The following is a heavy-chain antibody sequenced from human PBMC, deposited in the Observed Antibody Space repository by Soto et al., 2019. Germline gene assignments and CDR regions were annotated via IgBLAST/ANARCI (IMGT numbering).Heavy chain of an antibody. Sequence: QVQLVESGGGLVKPGGSLRLSCAASGFTFSDYYMSWIRQAPGKGLEWVSYINSKSSTIYYADSVKGRFTISRDNAKNSLYLQLNSRRAEDTAVYYCARDGPRNCSSTSCLNFYYYMDVWGKGNTVTVAS. V-gene: IGHV3-11*01. J-gene: IGHJ6*03. CDR1: GFTFSDYY. D-gene: IGHD2-2*01. CDR2: INSKSSTI. CDR3: ARDGPRNCSSTSCLNFYYYMDV.